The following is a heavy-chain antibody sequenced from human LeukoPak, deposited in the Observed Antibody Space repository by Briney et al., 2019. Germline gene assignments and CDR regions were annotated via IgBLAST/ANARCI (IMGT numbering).Heavy chain of an antibody. CDR1: GYTFTGYY. V-gene: IGHV1-2*06. CDR2: INPNSGGT. CDR3: ARGLIGLHGAFDI. D-gene: IGHD3-16*01. Sequence: ASVKVSCKASGYTFTGYYMHWVRQAPGQGLEWMGRINPNSGGTNYAQKFQGRVTMTRDTSISTAYMELSRLRSDDTAVYYCARGLIGLHGAFDIWGQGTVVTVSS. J-gene: IGHJ3*02.